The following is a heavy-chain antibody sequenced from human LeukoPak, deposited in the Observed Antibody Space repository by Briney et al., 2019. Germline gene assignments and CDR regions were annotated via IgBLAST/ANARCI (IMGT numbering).Heavy chain of an antibody. CDR2: IYYSGST. D-gene: IGHD6-13*01. CDR1: GGSISSSIYY. V-gene: IGHV4-39*01. Sequence: SETLSLTCTVSGGSISSSIYYWGWIRQPPGKGLEWIGSIYYSGSTYYNPFLKSRVTISVDTSKNQFSLKLSSVTAADTAVYYCATPMGGSSWYSPFDYWGQGTLVTVSS. J-gene: IGHJ4*02. CDR3: ATPMGGSSWYSPFDY.